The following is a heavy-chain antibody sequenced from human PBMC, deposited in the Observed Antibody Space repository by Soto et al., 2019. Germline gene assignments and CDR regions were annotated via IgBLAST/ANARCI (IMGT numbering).Heavy chain of an antibody. CDR1: GFTFSSYS. D-gene: IGHD2-15*01. V-gene: IGHV3-21*01. CDR2: ISSSSSYI. CDR3: AREGEGATSILCVPKYYGMDV. J-gene: IGHJ6*02. Sequence: EVQLVESGGGLVKPGGSLRLSCAASGFTFSSYSMNWVRQAPGKGLEWVSSISSSSSYIYYADSVKGRFTISRDNAKNXLXLXQNSLRAEDTAVYYCAREGEGATSILCVPKYYGMDVWGQGTTVTVSS.